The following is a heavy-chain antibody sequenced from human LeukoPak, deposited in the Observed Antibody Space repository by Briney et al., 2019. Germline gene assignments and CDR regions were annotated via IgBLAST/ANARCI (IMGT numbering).Heavy chain of an antibody. V-gene: IGHV3-21*01. J-gene: IGHJ6*03. CDR2: ISSSSSYI. Sequence: GGSLRLSCAASGFTFSSYSMNWVRQAPGKGLEWVSSISSSSSYIYYADSVKGRFTISRDNAKNSLYLQMNSLRAEDTAVYYCAREARYCSGGSCYPMDYYYYMDVWGKGTTVTVSS. D-gene: IGHD2-15*01. CDR1: GFTFSSYS. CDR3: AREARYCSGGSCYPMDYYYYMDV.